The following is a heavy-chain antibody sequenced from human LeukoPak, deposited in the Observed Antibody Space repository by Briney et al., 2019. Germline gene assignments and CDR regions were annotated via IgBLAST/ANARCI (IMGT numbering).Heavy chain of an antibody. J-gene: IGHJ5*02. CDR2: IFYSGNT. Sequence: PSETLPLTCTVSGGTISSGAYYWTWIRQPPGKGLEWIGYIFYSGNTYYNPSLKSRVTISVDTSKNQFSLTLSSVTAADTAVYYCARARDCSGGTCYQFNWFDPWGQGTMIALSS. CDR3: ARARDCSGGTCYQFNWFDP. CDR1: GGTISSGAYY. V-gene: IGHV4-31*03. D-gene: IGHD2-15*01.